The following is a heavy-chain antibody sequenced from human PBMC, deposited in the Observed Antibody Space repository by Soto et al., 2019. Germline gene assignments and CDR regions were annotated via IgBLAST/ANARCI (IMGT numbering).Heavy chain of an antibody. V-gene: IGHV3-15*05. J-gene: IGHJ4*02. CDR2: LKTKTAGGTT. CDR1: GFTFGNAW. CDR3: TTGGFPGAWPPGGY. Sequence: GGSLRLSCVASGFTFGNAWMGWVRQAPGKGLEWVGHLKTKTAGGTTDYPAPVKGRFTISRDDSKDTLYLQMDSLRPEDTAVYYCTTGGFPGAWPPGGYGGRGTLVTVPS. D-gene: IGHD5-12*01.